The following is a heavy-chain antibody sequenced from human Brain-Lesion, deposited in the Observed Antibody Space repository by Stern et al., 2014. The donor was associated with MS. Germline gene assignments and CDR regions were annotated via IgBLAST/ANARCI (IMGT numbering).Heavy chain of an antibody. V-gene: IGHV4-61*02. D-gene: IGHD2-2*01. Sequence: QVQLVQSGPGLVKPSQTLSLSCTVSGGSISSGGYYWSWIRQPAGKGLEWIGRIFNSGSTSYNPSLKSRVTISIDTSKNQVSLRLNPMTAADTAVYYCARGRVVPGFQYYATDVWGQGTTVIVSS. CDR3: ARGRVVPGFQYYATDV. CDR1: GGSISSGGYY. J-gene: IGHJ6*02. CDR2: IFNSGST.